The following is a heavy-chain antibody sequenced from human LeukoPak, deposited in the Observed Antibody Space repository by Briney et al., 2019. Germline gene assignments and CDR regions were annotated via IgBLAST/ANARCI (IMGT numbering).Heavy chain of an antibody. Sequence: SETLSLTCAVYGGSFSGYYWSWIRQPPGKGLEWIGEINHSGSTNYNPSLKSRVTISVDTSKNQFSLKLSSVTAADTAVYYCARLWVNDAFDIWGQGTMVTVSS. CDR2: INHSGST. CDR3: ARLWVNDAFDI. D-gene: IGHD2-21*01. V-gene: IGHV4-34*01. J-gene: IGHJ3*02. CDR1: GGSFSGYY.